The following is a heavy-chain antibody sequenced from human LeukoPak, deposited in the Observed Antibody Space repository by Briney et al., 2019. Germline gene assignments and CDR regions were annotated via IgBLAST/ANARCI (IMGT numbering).Heavy chain of an antibody. CDR2: ISAYNGNT. D-gene: IGHD3-9*01. CDR3: ARDRGLTGYYEYYYYYYMDV. Sequence: RRASVTVSCKASGYTFTSYGISWVRQAPGQGLEWMGWISAYNGNTNYAQKLQGRVTITTDTSTSTAYMELRSLRSDDTDVYYCARDRGLTGYYEYYYYYYMDVWGKGTTVTVSS. V-gene: IGHV1-18*01. J-gene: IGHJ6*03. CDR1: GYTFTSYG.